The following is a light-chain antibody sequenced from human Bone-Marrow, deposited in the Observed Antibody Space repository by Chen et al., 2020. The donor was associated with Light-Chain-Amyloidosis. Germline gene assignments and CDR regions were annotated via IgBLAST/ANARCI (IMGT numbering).Light chain of an antibody. CDR3: QQYGSSLWT. CDR1: QSVSSY. V-gene: IGKV3-11*01. Sequence: EIVLTQSPATLSLSPGERATLSCRASQSVSSYLAWYQQKPDQDPRLLIYDASNRATGNPARFSGSGSGTDFPLTISSLEPEDCAVYYCQQYGSSLWTFGQGTKVEIK. CDR2: DAS. J-gene: IGKJ1*01.